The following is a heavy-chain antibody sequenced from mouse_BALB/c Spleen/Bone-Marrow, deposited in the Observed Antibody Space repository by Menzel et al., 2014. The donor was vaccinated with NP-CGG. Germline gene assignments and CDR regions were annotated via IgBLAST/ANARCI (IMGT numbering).Heavy chain of an antibody. CDR1: GYTFSSYW. V-gene: IGHV1-9*01. CDR3: AREDITTVVEMDH. Sequence: VQLVESGAELMKPGASVKISCKATGYTFSSYWIEWVKQRPGHGLEWIGEILPGSGNTNYNEKFKGKATFTADTSSNTAYMQLSSLTSEDSAVYYCAREDITTVVEMDHWGQGTSVTVSS. D-gene: IGHD1-1*01. CDR2: ILPGSGNT. J-gene: IGHJ4*01.